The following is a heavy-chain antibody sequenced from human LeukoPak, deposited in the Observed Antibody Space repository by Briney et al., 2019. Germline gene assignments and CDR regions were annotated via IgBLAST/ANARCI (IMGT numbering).Heavy chain of an antibody. Sequence: SETLSLTCTVSGGSIGSYYWSWIRQPPGKGLEWIGYIYYSGSTNYNLSLKSRVTISVDTSKNQFSLKLSSVTAADTAVYYCARVPRGGTSGNWFDPWGQGTLVTVSS. J-gene: IGHJ5*02. D-gene: IGHD2-15*01. CDR3: ARVPRGGTSGNWFDP. V-gene: IGHV4-59*01. CDR1: GGSIGSYY. CDR2: IYYSGST.